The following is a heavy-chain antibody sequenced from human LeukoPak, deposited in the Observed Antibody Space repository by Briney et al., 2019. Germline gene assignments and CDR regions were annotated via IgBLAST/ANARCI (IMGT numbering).Heavy chain of an antibody. CDR2: ISYDGSNK. V-gene: IGHV3-30*18. Sequence: GRSLRLSCAASGFTFSSYCMHWVRQAPGKGLEWVAVISYDGSNKYYAASVKGRFTLSRDTTKNTLYMQMNSMRAEDTAVYYCAKGSRCSTSCSYNWFDPWGQGTLVTVSS. CDR3: AKGSRCSTSCSYNWFDP. J-gene: IGHJ5*02. D-gene: IGHD2-2*01. CDR1: GFTFSSYC.